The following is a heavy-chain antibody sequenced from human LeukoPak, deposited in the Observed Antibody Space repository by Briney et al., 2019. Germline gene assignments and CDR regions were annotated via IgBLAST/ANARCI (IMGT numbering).Heavy chain of an antibody. CDR3: ARDRAELSSRYSDY. V-gene: IGHV3-30-3*01. D-gene: IGHD6-13*01. J-gene: IGHJ4*02. Sequence: QSGRSLRLSCAASGFTFSSYAMHWVRQAPGKGLEWVAVISYDGSNKYYADSVKGRFTISRDNSKNTLYLQMNSLRAEDTAVYYCARDRAELSSRYSDYWGQGTLVTVSS. CDR2: ISYDGSNK. CDR1: GFTFSSYA.